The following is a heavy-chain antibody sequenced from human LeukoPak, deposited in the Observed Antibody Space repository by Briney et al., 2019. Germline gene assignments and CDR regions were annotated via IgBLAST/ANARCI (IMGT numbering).Heavy chain of an antibody. CDR1: GYTFTGYY. D-gene: IGHD3-3*02. CDR3: ARDYILPLETDNGDGFAI. CDR2: VSPSHTTR. Sequence: ASVKVSCKASGYTFTGYYMHWMRQAPGQGFEWMGWVSPSHTTRVYAQEFQGRVTMTADTNTNTVSMELRSLRFDDTAVYFCARDYILPLETDNGDGFAIWGQGTVVTVSS. J-gene: IGHJ3*02. V-gene: IGHV1-18*04.